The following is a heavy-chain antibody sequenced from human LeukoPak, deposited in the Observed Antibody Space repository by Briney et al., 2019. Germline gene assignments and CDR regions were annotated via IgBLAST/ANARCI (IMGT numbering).Heavy chain of an antibody. V-gene: IGHV1-46*01. Sequence: ASVKVSCKASGYTFTSYYMHWVRQAPGQGLGWMGIINPSGGSTSYAQKFQGRVTMTRDTSTSTVYMELSSLRSEDTAVYYCATSTGYYYDSSGYYLDYWGQGTLVTVSS. D-gene: IGHD3-22*01. J-gene: IGHJ4*02. CDR2: INPSGGST. CDR3: ATSTGYYYDSSGYYLDY. CDR1: GYTFTSYY.